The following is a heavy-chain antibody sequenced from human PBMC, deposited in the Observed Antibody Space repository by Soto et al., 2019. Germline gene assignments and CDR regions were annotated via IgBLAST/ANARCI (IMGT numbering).Heavy chain of an antibody. D-gene: IGHD1-1*01. CDR1: GASISGFH. CDR2: IYATGAT. V-gene: IGHV4-4*07. Sequence: SETLSLTCTVSGASISGFHWSWIRKSAGKGLEGIGRIYATGATDYNPSLQSRVMMSVDTSKKQFSLKLRSVPAADTAVYYCVRDGTKTLRDWFDPWGQGISVTVSS. J-gene: IGHJ5*02. CDR3: VRDGTKTLRDWFDP.